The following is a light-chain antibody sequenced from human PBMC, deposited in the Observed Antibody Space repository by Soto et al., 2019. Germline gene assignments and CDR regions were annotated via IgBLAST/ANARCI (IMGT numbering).Light chain of an antibody. CDR2: WAS. CDR1: QSVLYSSNNKNY. V-gene: IGKV4-1*01. J-gene: IGKJ3*01. Sequence: DIVMTQSPDSLAVSLGERATINCKSSQSVLYSSNNKNYLAWYQQKPGQPPKLLIYWASTRESGVPDRFSGSGSGPDFTLTISSLQAEDVAVYYCQQYYSTPFTFGPGTKVGIK. CDR3: QQYYSTPFT.